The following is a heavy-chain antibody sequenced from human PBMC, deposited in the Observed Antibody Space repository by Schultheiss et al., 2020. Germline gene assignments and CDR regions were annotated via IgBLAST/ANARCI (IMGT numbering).Heavy chain of an antibody. J-gene: IGHJ3*02. CDR2: IKSKTDGGTT. CDR1: GFTFSNAW. D-gene: IGHD6-13*01. Sequence: GGSLRLSCAASGFTFSNAWMSWVRQAPGKGLEWVGRIKSKTDGGTTDYAAPVKGRFTISRDNSKNTLYLQMNSLRAEDTAVYYCAREIIAAAGDAFDIWGQGTMVTVSS. CDR3: AREIIAAAGDAFDI. V-gene: IGHV3-15*01.